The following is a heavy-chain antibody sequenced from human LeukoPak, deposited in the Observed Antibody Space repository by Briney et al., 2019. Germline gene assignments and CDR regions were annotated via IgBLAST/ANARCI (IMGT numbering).Heavy chain of an antibody. CDR3: ASLAGDI. V-gene: IGHV3-66*02. Sequence: PGGSLRLSCAASGFTFSDYYMSWVRQAPGKGLEWVSVIHSGGSTYHADSVKGRFTISRDSSKNTVYLQMNSMRVEDTAVYYCASLAGDIWGQGTMVTVSS. J-gene: IGHJ3*02. D-gene: IGHD6-19*01. CDR1: GFTFSDYY. CDR2: IHSGGST.